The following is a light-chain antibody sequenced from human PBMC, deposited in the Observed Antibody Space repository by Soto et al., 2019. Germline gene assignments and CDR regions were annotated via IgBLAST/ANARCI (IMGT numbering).Light chain of an antibody. CDR3: QAWDNSVI. CDR2: DDN. Sequence: SSELTQPPSVSVSPGQTTTMTCSGDKLGAKYVCWYQQKPGQSPVLVIYDDNKRPSGIPERFSGSNSGNTATLTISGTQALDEADCFCQAWDNSVIFGGGTKLTVL. V-gene: IGLV3-1*01. J-gene: IGLJ2*01. CDR1: KLGAKY.